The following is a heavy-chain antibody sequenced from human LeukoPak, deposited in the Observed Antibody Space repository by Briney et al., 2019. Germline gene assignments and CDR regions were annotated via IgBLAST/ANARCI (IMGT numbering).Heavy chain of an antibody. J-gene: IGHJ3*02. CDR1: GFSISSSYS. V-gene: IGHV4-61*01. Sequence: PSETLSLTCTVSGFSISSSYSWSWIRQPPGKGLEWIGYIYYSGSTNYNPSLKSRVTISVDTSKNQFSLKLSSVTAADTAVYYCARVIYLDYGDYHDAFDIWGQGTMVTVSS. D-gene: IGHD4-17*01. CDR3: ARVIYLDYGDYHDAFDI. CDR2: IYYSGST.